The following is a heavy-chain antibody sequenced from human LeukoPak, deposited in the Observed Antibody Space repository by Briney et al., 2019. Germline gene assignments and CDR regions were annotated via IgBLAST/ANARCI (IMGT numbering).Heavy chain of an antibody. CDR3: ARDMMAIIIGFDY. CDR1: GFTFSSYS. Sequence: PGGSLRLSCAASGFTFSSYSMNWVRQAPGKGLEWVSSISSSSSYIYYADSVKGRFTISRDNAKNSLYLQMNSLRAEDTAVYYCARDMMAIIIGFDYWGQGTLVTVSS. J-gene: IGHJ4*02. D-gene: IGHD5-24*01. V-gene: IGHV3-21*01. CDR2: ISSSSSYI.